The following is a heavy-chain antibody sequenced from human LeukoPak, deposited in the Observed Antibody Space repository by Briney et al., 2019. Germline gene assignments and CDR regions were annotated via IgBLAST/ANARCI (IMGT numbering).Heavy chain of an antibody. D-gene: IGHD3-10*01. CDR2: IHNSGTT. Sequence: SETLSLTCAVSGGPFSGYFWSWIRHSSGKGLELIGEIHNSGTTNYNPSLNSRVTISEDTSKNQFYLYLNSVTAADTAVYYCARRYYYNLGSFPFDFWGQGTLVTVSS. CDR3: ARRYYYNLGSFPFDF. V-gene: IGHV4-34*01. CDR1: GGPFSGYF. J-gene: IGHJ4*02.